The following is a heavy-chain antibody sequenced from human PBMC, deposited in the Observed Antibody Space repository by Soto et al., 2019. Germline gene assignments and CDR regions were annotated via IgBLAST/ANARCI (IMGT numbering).Heavy chain of an antibody. V-gene: IGHV3-30*18. J-gene: IGHJ6*02. Sequence: QVQVVESGGGVVQPGRSLRLSCAASGFTFNNYGMHWVRQAPGKGLVWVTVISYDGSHKYYADSVKGRFTISRDNSKNTLYLQMKSLRDEDTAVYYCAKRRGDHSNYSWGIDVWGQGTTVTVSS. CDR3: AKRRGDHSNYSWGIDV. CDR2: ISYDGSHK. D-gene: IGHD4-4*01. CDR1: GFTFNNYG.